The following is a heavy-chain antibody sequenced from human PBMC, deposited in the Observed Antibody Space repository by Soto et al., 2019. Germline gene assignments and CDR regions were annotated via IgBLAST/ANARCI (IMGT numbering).Heavy chain of an antibody. CDR3: TQSRCGDCLRSYSSHYYYGMDV. Sequence: QITLKESGPTLVKPTQTLTLTCTFSGFSLNTGGLGVGWIRQPPGKALEWLALIYWDDDKRYSPSLKSRLSITKTTSNNQVVLTITNMDPVATAKYYCTQSRCGDCLRSYSSHYYYGMDVWGQGTTVTVSS. CDR2: IYWDDDK. D-gene: IGHD2-21*02. V-gene: IGHV2-5*02. CDR1: GFSLNTGGLG. J-gene: IGHJ6*02.